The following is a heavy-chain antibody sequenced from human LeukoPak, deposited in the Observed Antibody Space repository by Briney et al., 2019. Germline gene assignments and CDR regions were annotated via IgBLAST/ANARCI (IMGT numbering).Heavy chain of an antibody. V-gene: IGHV3-30*02. CDR1: GFTFSSYG. CDR2: IRYDGSNK. J-gene: IGHJ4*02. CDR3: ASQWFGEFLLFDY. D-gene: IGHD3-10*01. Sequence: PGGSLRLSCAASGFTFSSYGMHWVRQAPGKGLEWVAFIRYDGSNKYYADSVKGRFTISRDNSKNTLYLQMNSLRAEDTAVYYCASQWFGEFLLFDYWGQGTLVTVSS.